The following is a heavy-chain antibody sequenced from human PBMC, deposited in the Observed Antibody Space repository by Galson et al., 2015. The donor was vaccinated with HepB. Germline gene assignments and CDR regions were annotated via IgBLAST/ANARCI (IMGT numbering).Heavy chain of an antibody. CDR1: GFTFSTSG. J-gene: IGHJ4*02. CDR2: IWYDGRNK. D-gene: IGHD1-1*01. V-gene: IGHV3-30*02. Sequence: SLRLSCAASGFTFSTSGMHWVRQAPGKGLEWVAFIWYDGRNKYYGGSVKGRFTISRDNSKNTLDLQMNSLRAEDTAVYHCAKDINDGIDYWGQGTLVTVSS. CDR3: AKDINDGIDY.